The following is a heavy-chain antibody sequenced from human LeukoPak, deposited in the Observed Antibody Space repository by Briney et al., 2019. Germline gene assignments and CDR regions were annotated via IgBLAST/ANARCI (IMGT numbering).Heavy chain of an antibody. Sequence: ASVKVSCKGSGYTFTSYYMQWVRQAPGQALEWMGIINPSGGSTSYAQKFQGRVTMTRDTSTSTVYMELSSLRSEDTAVYYCARDEYYYDTSGYYYAYWGQCTLVTVSS. V-gene: IGHV1-46*01. D-gene: IGHD3-22*01. CDR1: GYTFTSYY. CDR3: ARDEYYYDTSGYYYAY. J-gene: IGHJ4*02. CDR2: INPSGGST.